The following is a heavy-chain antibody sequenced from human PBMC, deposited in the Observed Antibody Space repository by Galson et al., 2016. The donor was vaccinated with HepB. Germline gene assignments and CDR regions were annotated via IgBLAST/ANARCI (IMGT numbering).Heavy chain of an antibody. CDR1: EYSFTTYW. V-gene: IGHV5-51*01. D-gene: IGHD5-18*01. Sequence: QSGAEVKKPGESLKISCKGSEYSFTTYWIGWVRQMPGKGLEWMGIIYPGDSNTIYSPSFQGQVTISADKSISTAYLQWSSLKASDTAMYYCARRGYSYGTPRHFYFWGQGTLVTVSS. CDR2: IYPGDSNT. J-gene: IGHJ4*02. CDR3: ARRGYSYGTPRHFYF.